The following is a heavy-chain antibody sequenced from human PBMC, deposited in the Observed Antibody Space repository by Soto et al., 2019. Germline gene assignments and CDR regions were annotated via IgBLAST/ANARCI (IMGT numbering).Heavy chain of an antibody. CDR3: ATRSRPGYGGNDYYYYYYGMDV. V-gene: IGHV4-59*08. Sequence: PSETLSLTCTVSGGSISNYDWSWIRQPPGKGLEWIGYIYYGGSTNYNPSLKSRVTISVDKSKNQFSLKLNSVTAADTAVYYCATRSRPGYGGNDYYYYYYGMDVWGQGTTVTVSS. CDR1: GGSISNYD. D-gene: IGHD2-15*01. CDR2: IYYGGST. J-gene: IGHJ6*02.